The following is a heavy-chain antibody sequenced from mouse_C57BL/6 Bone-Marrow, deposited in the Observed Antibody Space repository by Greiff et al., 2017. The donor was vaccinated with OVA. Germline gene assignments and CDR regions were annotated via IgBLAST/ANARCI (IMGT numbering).Heavy chain of an antibody. D-gene: IGHD2-4*01. J-gene: IGHJ3*01. CDR1: GYTFTSYW. CDR2: IHPNSGST. Sequence: QVQLKQSGAELVKPGASVKLSCKASGYTFTSYWMHWVKQRPGQGLEWIGMIHPNSGSTNYNEKFKSKATLTVDKSSSTAYMQLSSLTSEDSAVYYCARDDYPLFAYWGQGTLVTVSA. CDR3: ARDDYPLFAY. V-gene: IGHV1-64*01.